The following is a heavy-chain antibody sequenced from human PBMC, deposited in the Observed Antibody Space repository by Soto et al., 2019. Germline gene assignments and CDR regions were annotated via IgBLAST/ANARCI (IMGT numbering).Heavy chain of an antibody. CDR2: IIPIFGTA. V-gene: IGHV1-69*12. CDR1: GSTFSSYA. CDR3: ARSPAHYYGSGSYYTNFDY. Sequence: QVQLVQSGAEVKKPGSSVKVSCKASGSTFSSYAISWVRQAPGQGLEWMGGIIPIFGTANYAQKFQGRVTITADESTSTAYMELSSLRSEDTAVYYCARSPAHYYGSGSYYTNFDYWGQGTLVTVSS. J-gene: IGHJ4*02. D-gene: IGHD3-10*01.